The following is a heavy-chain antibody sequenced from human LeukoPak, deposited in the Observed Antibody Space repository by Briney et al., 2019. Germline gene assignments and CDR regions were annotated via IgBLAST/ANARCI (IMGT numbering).Heavy chain of an antibody. Sequence: PGGSLRLSCAASGFSFSRYWMSWVRQAPGKGLEWVANIKQDGSEKYYVDSVKGRFTIFRDNAENSLDLQMNSLRVEDTAVYYFARGPQGFCSTTSCYVGYWGQGTLVTVSS. J-gene: IGHJ4*02. CDR1: GFSFSRYW. CDR3: ARGPQGFCSTTSCYVGY. V-gene: IGHV3-7*01. D-gene: IGHD2-2*01. CDR2: IKQDGSEK.